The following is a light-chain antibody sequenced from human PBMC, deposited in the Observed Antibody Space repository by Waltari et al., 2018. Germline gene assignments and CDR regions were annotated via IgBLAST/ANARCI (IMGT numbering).Light chain of an antibody. CDR2: KDS. CDR1: ALPKQF. V-gene: IGLV3-25*03. Sequence: SYELTQPPSVSLSPGQPARITCSGGALPKQFAYWYQQKPGQAPVLVIYKDSERPSGTPERFSGSSSGTAVTLTISGVQAEDEADYYCQSTDSSTTSVVFGGGTKLTVL. J-gene: IGLJ2*01. CDR3: QSTDSSTTSVV.